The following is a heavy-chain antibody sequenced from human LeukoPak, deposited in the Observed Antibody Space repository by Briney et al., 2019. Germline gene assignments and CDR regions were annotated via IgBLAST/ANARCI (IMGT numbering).Heavy chain of an antibody. CDR2: INPNSGGT. J-gene: IGHJ4*02. V-gene: IGHV1-2*06. CDR3: ATYSGSYQSGY. D-gene: IGHD1-26*01. CDR1: GYAFTGYY. Sequence: GASVKVSCKASGYAFTGYYMNWVRQAPGQGLEWMGRINPNSGGTNYAQKFQGRVTMTRDTSISTAYMELSSLRSDDTAVYYCATYSGSYQSGYWGQGTLVTVSS.